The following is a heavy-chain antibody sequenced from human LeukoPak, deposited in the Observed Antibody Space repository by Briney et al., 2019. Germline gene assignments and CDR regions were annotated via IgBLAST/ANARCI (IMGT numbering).Heavy chain of an antibody. Sequence: PSETLSLTCAVYGGSFSGYYWSWIRQPPGKGLEWIGEINHSGSTNYNSSLKSRVTISLDASKNQFSLNLTSVTAADTAVYYCANLVGPANNGSYQGHWFDPWGQGTLVTVSS. J-gene: IGHJ5*02. CDR2: INHSGST. CDR3: ANLVGPANNGSYQGHWFDP. V-gene: IGHV4-34*01. CDR1: GGSFSGYY. D-gene: IGHD1-26*01.